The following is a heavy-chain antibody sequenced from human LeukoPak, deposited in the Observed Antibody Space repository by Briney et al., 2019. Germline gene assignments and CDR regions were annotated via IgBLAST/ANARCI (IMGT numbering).Heavy chain of an antibody. Sequence: GGSLRLSCAASGFTFSSYSMNWVRQAPGKGLEWVSSISSSSSYIYYADSVKGRFTISRDNSKNTLYLQMNSLRAEDTAVYYCASRINMIVANYWGQGTLVTVSS. J-gene: IGHJ4*02. V-gene: IGHV3-21*04. CDR1: GFTFSSYS. CDR3: ASRINMIVANY. D-gene: IGHD3-22*01. CDR2: ISSSSSYI.